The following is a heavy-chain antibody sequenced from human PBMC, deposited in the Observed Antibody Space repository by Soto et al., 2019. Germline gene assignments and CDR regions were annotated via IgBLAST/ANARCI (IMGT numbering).Heavy chain of an antibody. V-gene: IGHV3-23*01. J-gene: IGHJ3*01. CDR2: IRGSGGSA. D-gene: IGHD1-26*01. Sequence: EVQLLESGGGLVQPGGSLRLSCAGTGFTFSNYAMSWGRQAQGKGLEWVSAIRGSGGSAFNAGAVKGRVTISRDNPNNRQFLQMNSLRAEDTVLSYGAKDRPRVAWEMWGQGTMVTVSS. CDR3: AKDRPRVAWEM. CDR1: GFTFSNYA.